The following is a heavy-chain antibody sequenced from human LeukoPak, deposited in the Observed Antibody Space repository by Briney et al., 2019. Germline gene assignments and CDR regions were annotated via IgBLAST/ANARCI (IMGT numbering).Heavy chain of an antibody. CDR1: GGSISSYY. Sequence: SETLSLTCTVSGGSISSYYWSWIRQPPGKGLEWIGYIYYSGGTNYNPSLKSRVTISVDTSKNQFSLELSSVTAADTAVYYCARGAVAGPNWFDPWGQGTLVTVSS. J-gene: IGHJ5*02. CDR3: ARGAVAGPNWFDP. V-gene: IGHV4-59*08. D-gene: IGHD6-19*01. CDR2: IYYSGGT.